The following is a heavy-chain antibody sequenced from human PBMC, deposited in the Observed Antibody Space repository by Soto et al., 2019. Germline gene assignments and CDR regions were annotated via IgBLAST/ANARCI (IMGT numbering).Heavy chain of an antibody. CDR1: GYTFTGYY. CDR2: INPKTGDT. Sequence: ASVKVSCKTSGYTFTGYYLNWVRQAPGRGLEWVGWINPKTGDTNNAQKFQGRVTMTTDTSISTGYMEPSGLKSDDTAVYYCVTGDHLVRWGQGTRVTVSS. D-gene: IGHD6-6*01. CDR3: VTGDHLVR. J-gene: IGHJ4*02. V-gene: IGHV1-2*02.